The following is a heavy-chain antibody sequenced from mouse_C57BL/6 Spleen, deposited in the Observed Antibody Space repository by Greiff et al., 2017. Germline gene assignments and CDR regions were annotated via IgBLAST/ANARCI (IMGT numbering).Heavy chain of an antibody. CDR1: GYTFTSYW. D-gene: IGHD2-4*01. V-gene: IGHV1-59*01. Sequence: QVQLQQPGAELVRPGTSVKLSCKASGYTFTSYWMHWVKQRPGQGLEWIGVIDPSDSYTNYNQKFKGKATLTVDTSSSTAYMQLSSLTSEDSAVYYCAREYYDDYFDYWGQGTTLTVSS. CDR2: IDPSDSYT. J-gene: IGHJ2*01. CDR3: AREYYDDYFDY.